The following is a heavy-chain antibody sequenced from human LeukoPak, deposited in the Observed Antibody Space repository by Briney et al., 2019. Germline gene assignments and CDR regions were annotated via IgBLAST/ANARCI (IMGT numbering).Heavy chain of an antibody. V-gene: IGHV1-69*13. CDR3: ARGRLIVVPIAAFDY. Sequence: SVKVSCKTSGGSFNNYAINWVRQAPGQGLEWMGGIIPMFGTAYYAQTFQGRLTIIADEPTSTVYMEMNSLRSDDTAVYYCARGRLIVVPIAAFDYWGQGTLVTVSS. J-gene: IGHJ4*02. CDR2: IIPMFGTA. D-gene: IGHD2-2*01. CDR1: GGSFNNYA.